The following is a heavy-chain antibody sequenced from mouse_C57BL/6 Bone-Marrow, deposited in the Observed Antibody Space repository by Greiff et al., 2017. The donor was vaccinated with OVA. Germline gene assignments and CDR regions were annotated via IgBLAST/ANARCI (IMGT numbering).Heavy chain of an antibody. J-gene: IGHJ2*01. CDR1: GFTFSDYY. CDR3: ARHAITKGNYFDY. CDR2: ISNGGGST. V-gene: IGHV5-12*01. Sequence: EVKLQESGGGLVQPGGSLKLSCAASGFTFSDYYMYWVRQTPEKRLEWVAYISNGGGSTYYPDTVKGRFTISSDNAKNTLYLQMSRLKSEDTAMYYCARHAITKGNYFDYWGQGTTLTVSS. D-gene: IGHD2-4*01.